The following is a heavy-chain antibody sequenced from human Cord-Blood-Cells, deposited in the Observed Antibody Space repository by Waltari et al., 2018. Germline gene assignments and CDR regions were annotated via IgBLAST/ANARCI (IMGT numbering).Heavy chain of an antibody. Sequence: QVQLQQWGAGLLKPSETLSLTCAVHGGSFSGYYWSWIRQPPGKGLEWIGEINHSGSTNYNPSLKSRVTISVDTSKNQFSRKLSSVTAADTAVYYCARFRGSGSYWYFDLWGRGTLVTVSS. D-gene: IGHD3-10*01. CDR1: GGSFSGYY. J-gene: IGHJ2*01. CDR2: INHSGST. V-gene: IGHV4-34*01. CDR3: ARFRGSGSYWYFDL.